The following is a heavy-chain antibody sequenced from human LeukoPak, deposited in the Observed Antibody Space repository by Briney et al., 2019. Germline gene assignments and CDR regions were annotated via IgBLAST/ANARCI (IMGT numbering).Heavy chain of an antibody. Sequence: GGSLRLSCAASGVTVRDSYMSWVRQAPGKRLEWLAFIYVSGTTFYAASVKGRFTISRDNSKNTVYFQMNSLRAEDTALYYCGRHAYGGSPPLSWGQGTLVTVSS. CDR2: IYVSGTT. V-gene: IGHV3-66*04. D-gene: IGHD3-10*01. CDR1: GVTVRDSY. CDR3: GRHAYGGSPPLS. J-gene: IGHJ4*02.